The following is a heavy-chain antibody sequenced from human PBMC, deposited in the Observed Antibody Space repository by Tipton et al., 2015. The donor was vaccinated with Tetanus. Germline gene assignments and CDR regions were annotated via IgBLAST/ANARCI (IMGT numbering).Heavy chain of an antibody. CDR1: GFTFSSYA. V-gene: IGHV3-64D*08. CDR2: ISSNGGST. Sequence: SLRLSCSASGFTFSSYAMHWVRQAPGKGLEYVSAISSNGGSTYYADSVKGRFTISRDNSKNTLYLQMSSLRAEDTAVYYCGKDRPLTIFGVVPRFDYWGQGTLVTASS. J-gene: IGHJ4*02. CDR3: GKDRPLTIFGVVPRFDY. D-gene: IGHD3-3*01.